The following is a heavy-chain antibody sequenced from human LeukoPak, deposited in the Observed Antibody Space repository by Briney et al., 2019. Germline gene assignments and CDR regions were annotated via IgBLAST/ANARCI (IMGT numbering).Heavy chain of an antibody. V-gene: IGHV4-39*07. D-gene: IGHD3-16*01. J-gene: IGHJ5*02. CDR3: ARKEGANWFDP. Sequence: SETLSLTCTVSGGSISSSSYYWGWIRQPPGKGLEWIGSIYYSGSTYYNPSPKSRVTISVDTSRNQFSLKLSSVTAADTAVYYCARKEGANWFDPWGQGTLVTVSS. CDR1: GGSISSSSYY. CDR2: IYYSGST.